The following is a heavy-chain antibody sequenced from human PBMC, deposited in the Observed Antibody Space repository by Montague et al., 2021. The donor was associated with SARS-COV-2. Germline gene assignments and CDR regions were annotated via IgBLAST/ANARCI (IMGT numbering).Heavy chain of an antibody. CDR2: INHSGST. CDR1: GGSFSGYY. D-gene: IGHD2-21*02. V-gene: IGHV4-34*01. CDR3: AREQYSFFLARGVTWFDY. J-gene: IGHJ4*02. Sequence: SETLSLTCAVYGGSFSGYYWSWIRQPPGKGLEWIGEINHSGSTNYNPSLKSRVTISVDTSKNQFSLKLSSVTAADTAVYCCAREQYSFFLARGVTWFDYWGQGTLVTVSS.